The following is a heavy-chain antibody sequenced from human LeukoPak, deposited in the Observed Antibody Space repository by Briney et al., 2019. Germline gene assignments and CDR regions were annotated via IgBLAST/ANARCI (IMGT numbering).Heavy chain of an antibody. V-gene: IGHV3-23*01. CDR2: ITGGGDTT. D-gene: IGHD2-15*01. Sequence: GGSLRLSCAASGFTFSSHAMTWVRQAPGRGLEWVSSITGGGDTTYYADSVRGRFTISRDNSKNTLSLQTNSLRAEDTAVYYCAKQRSEVVVAATNYWGQGTLVTVSS. CDR1: GFTFSSHA. J-gene: IGHJ4*02. CDR3: AKQRSEVVVAATNY.